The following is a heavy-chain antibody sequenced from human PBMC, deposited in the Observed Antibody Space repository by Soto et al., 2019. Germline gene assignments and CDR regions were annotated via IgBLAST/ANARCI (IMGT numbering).Heavy chain of an antibody. CDR2: IYYSGST. CDR3: ESLGGAGFGEPYYYYGMDV. J-gene: IGHJ6*02. D-gene: IGHD3-10*01. Sequence: SETLSLTCTVSGGSISSYYWSWIRQPPGKGLGWIGYIYYSGSTNYNPSLKRRVTISVDTSKNQFSLKLSSVTAADTAVYYCESLGGAGFGEPYYYYGMDVWGQGTTVTVSS. V-gene: IGHV4-59*01. CDR1: GGSISSYY.